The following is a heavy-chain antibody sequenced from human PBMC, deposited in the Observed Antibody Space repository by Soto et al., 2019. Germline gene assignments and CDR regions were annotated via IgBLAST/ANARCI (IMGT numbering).Heavy chain of an antibody. D-gene: IGHD3-3*01. Sequence: QMQLVQSGPEVKKPGCSVMVSCKASGCTLSNYGIAWVLQAPGQGLEWMGGTSPMSRIPDYAAKVQGRVTITADESTSTAYMELRGLRSEDTAVDYCARDRPNLIFGVVMSYGLDVWGQGTKVTVSS. CDR1: GCTLSNYG. CDR2: TSPMSRIP. CDR3: ARDRPNLIFGVVMSYGLDV. V-gene: IGHV1-69*01. J-gene: IGHJ6*02.